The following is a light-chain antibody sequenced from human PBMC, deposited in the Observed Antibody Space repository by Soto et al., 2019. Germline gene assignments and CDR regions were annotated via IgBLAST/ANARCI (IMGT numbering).Light chain of an antibody. CDR1: QSVSSSY. Sequence: EIVLTQSPGTLSLSPGERATLSCRASQSVSSSYFAWYQQKPGQTPRLLIYGASSRATGITDRFSGSGSGTDFTLTISRLESEDFAVYYCQQYGSSSWTFGQGTKVDVK. CDR3: QQYGSSSWT. V-gene: IGKV3-20*01. J-gene: IGKJ1*01. CDR2: GAS.